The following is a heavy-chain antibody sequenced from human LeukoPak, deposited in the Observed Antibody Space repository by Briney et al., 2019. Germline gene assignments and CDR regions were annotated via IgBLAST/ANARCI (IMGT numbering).Heavy chain of an antibody. CDR3: ARDHYGILTGYRSHDAFDI. J-gene: IGHJ3*02. CDR1: GGTFSSYA. CDR2: IIPIFGTA. D-gene: IGHD3-9*01. V-gene: IGHV1-69*13. Sequence: SVKVSCKASGGTFSSYAISWVRQAPGQGLEWMGGIIPIFGTANYAQKFQGRVTITADESTSTAYMELSSLRSEDTAVYYCARDHYGILTGYRSHDAFDIWGQGTMVTVSS.